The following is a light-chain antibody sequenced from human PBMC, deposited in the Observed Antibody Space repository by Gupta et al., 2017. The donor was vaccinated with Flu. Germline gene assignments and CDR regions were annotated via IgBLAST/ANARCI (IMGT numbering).Light chain of an antibody. CDR2: AAS. CDR1: QSISSY. Sequence: DIQMTQSPSSLSASVGDRVTITSRASQSISSYLNWYQQKPWKAPKLLIYAASSLQSGVPSRFSGSGSGTEFTLTISSLQPEDFATYYCQQSYSTPGYTFGQGTKLEI. CDR3: QQSYSTPGYT. V-gene: IGKV1-39*01. J-gene: IGKJ2*01.